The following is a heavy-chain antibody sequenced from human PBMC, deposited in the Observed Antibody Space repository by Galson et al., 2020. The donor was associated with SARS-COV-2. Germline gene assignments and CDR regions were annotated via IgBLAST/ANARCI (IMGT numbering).Heavy chain of an antibody. CDR3: TTALYPYLGYCSGGSCYYYGMDV. Sequence: TGGSLRLSCAASGFTLSNAWMSWVRQAPGKGLEWVGRIKSKTDGGTTDYAAPVKGRFTISTDDSKNTLYLQMNSLKTEYTAVYYCTTALYPYLGYCSGGSCYYYGMDVGGQGTTVTVSS. J-gene: IGHJ6*02. CDR1: GFTLSNAW. D-gene: IGHD2-15*01. CDR2: IKSKTDGGTT. V-gene: IGHV3-15*01.